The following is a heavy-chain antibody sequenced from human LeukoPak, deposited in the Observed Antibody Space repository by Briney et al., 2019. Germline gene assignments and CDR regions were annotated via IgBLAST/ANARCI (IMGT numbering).Heavy chain of an antibody. CDR1: GFTFSSFG. J-gene: IGHJ4*02. CDR3: AKTGAVVIVYYFDY. CDR2: ISGSGGST. V-gene: IGHV3-23*01. Sequence: GGSLRLSCAASGFTFSSFGMSWVRQAPGKGLEWVSAISGSGGSTYYADSVKGRFTISRDNSKNTLYLQMNSLRAEDTAVYYCAKTGAVVIVYYFDYWGQGTLVTVSS. D-gene: IGHD3-22*01.